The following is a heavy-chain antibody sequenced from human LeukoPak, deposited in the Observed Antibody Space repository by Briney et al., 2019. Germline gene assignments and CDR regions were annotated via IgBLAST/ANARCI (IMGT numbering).Heavy chain of an antibody. CDR3: ARDGAAAGLHAFDI. J-gene: IGHJ3*02. D-gene: IGHD6-13*01. CDR1: GYTLTELS. Sequence: ASVKVSCKVSGYTLTELSMHWVRQAPGKGLEWMGGFDPEDGETIYAQKFQGRVTMTEDTSTDTAYMELSSLRSEDTAVYYCARDGAAAGLHAFDIWGQGAMVTVSS. V-gene: IGHV1-24*01. CDR2: FDPEDGET.